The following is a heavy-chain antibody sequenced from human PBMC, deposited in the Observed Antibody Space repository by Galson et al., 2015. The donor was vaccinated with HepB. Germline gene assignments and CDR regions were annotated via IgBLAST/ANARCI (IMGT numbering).Heavy chain of an antibody. Sequence: SLRLSCAASGFTFSNAWMSWVRQAPGKGLEWVGRIKSKTDGGTTDYAAPVKGRFTISRDDSKNTLYLQMNSLKTEDTAVYYCTTVEAAYDFRSGYKNWFDPWGQGTLLTVSS. V-gene: IGHV3-15*01. CDR2: IKSKTDGGTT. CDR3: TTVEAAYDFRSGYKNWFDP. D-gene: IGHD3-3*01. J-gene: IGHJ5*02. CDR1: GFTFSNAW.